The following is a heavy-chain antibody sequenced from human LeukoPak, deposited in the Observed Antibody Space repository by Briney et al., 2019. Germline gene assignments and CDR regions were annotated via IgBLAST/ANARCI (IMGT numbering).Heavy chain of an antibody. V-gene: IGHV4-31*03. Sequence: SETLSLTCTVSGGSISSGGYYWSWIRQHPGKGLEWIGYIYYSGSTYYNPSLKSRVPISVDTSKNQFSLKLSSVSAADTAVYYCARDLQRHDAFDIWGQGTMVTVSS. CDR3: ARDLQRHDAFDI. CDR1: GGSISSGGYY. CDR2: IYYSGST. J-gene: IGHJ3*02.